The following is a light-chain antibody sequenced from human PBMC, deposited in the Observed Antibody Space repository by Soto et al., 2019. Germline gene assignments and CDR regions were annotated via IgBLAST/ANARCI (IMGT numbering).Light chain of an antibody. CDR3: QQRSNWPST. Sequence: EIVLTQSQATLSLSPGNRANLSCRASQSVSGYLAWYQQKPGLAPRLLIYDASNRATGIPARFSGSGSGTDVTLTITSLEPEDFALYYCQQRSNWPSTFGGGTKVEI. J-gene: IGKJ4*01. CDR2: DAS. V-gene: IGKV3-11*01. CDR1: QSVSGY.